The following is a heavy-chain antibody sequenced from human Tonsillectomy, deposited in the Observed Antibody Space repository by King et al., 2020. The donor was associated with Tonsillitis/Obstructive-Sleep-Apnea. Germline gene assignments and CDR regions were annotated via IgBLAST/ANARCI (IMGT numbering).Heavy chain of an antibody. CDR2: IEPSDSYT. CDR1: GYSFTSYW. J-gene: IGHJ4*02. D-gene: IGHD6-19*01. Sequence: VQLVESGAEVKKPGASLRISCKGSGYSFTSYWISWVRQMPGKGLEWMGRIEPSDSYTNYSPSFQGHVTISADKSISTAYLQWSSLKASDTAMYYCARLGYSSGRDDYWGQGTLVTVSS. V-gene: IGHV5-10-1*01. CDR3: ARLGYSSGRDDY.